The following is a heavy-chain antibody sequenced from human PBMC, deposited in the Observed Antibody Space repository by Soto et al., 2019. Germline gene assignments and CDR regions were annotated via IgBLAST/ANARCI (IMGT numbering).Heavy chain of an antibody. V-gene: IGHV4-59*08. CDR3: ARHGGSYSFDY. D-gene: IGHD1-26*01. CDR1: GGSTSSYY. Sequence: QVQLQESGPGLVKPSETLSLTCTVTGGSTSSYYWSWLRQPPGKGLEGIGYNSYSGSTDYNPSLKSRVTISVAPSKNQFSLELSSAAAADTAVYYCARHGGSYSFDYWGQGTLVTVSS. J-gene: IGHJ4*02. CDR2: NSYSGST.